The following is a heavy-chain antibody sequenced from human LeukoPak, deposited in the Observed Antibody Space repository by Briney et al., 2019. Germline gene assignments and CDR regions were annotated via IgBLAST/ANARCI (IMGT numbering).Heavy chain of an antibody. CDR2: ISSNGGST. CDR3: AKVFFVGSSSLDY. D-gene: IGHD6-13*01. Sequence: TGGSLRLSCAASGFTFSSYAMHWVRQAPGKGLEYVSAISSNGGSTYYANSVKGRFTISRDNSKNTLYLQMNSLRAEDTAVYYCAKVFFVGSSSLDYWGQGTLVTVSS. V-gene: IGHV3-64*01. J-gene: IGHJ4*02. CDR1: GFTFSSYA.